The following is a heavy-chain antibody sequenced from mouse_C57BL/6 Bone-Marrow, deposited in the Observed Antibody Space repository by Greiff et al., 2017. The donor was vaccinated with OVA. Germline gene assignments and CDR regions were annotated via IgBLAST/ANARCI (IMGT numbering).Heavy chain of an antibody. CDR3: ARDYGSRTWYFDV. Sequence: VQLKESGPELVKPGASVKISCKASGYAFSSSWMNWVKQRPGKGLEWIGRIYPGDGDTNYNGKFKGKATLTADKSSSTAYMQLSSLTSEDSAVYFCARDYGSRTWYFDVWGTGTTVTVSS. V-gene: IGHV1-82*01. J-gene: IGHJ1*03. D-gene: IGHD1-1*01. CDR2: IYPGDGDT. CDR1: GYAFSSSW.